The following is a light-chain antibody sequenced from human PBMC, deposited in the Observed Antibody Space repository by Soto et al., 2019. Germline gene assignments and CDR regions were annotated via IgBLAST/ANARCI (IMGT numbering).Light chain of an antibody. CDR1: KSFSSSF. J-gene: IGKJ1*01. V-gene: IGKV3-20*01. CDR2: GAS. CDR3: QQYGTSPRT. Sequence: EIVLTQSPGTLSLSPGERATLSCRASKSFSSSFLAWYQQKPGQAPRLLIHGASSRATGIPDRFSGSGSGTDCTLTISRLEPEDFAVYYCQQYGTSPRTFGQGTKVEIK.